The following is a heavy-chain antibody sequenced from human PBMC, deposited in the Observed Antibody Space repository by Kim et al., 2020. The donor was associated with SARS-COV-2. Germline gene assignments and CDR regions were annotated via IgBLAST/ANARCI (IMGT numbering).Heavy chain of an antibody. D-gene: IGHD3-3*01. V-gene: IGHV3-74*01. Sequence: GGSLRLSCAASGFTFSNYWMHWVRQAPGKGLVWVSRIKYDGRTKIYADSVKGRFTISRDNAKYTLYLQMNGLRVEDTGVYYCTRALDLRLFDQGGQGTLV. CDR2: IKYDGRTK. CDR3: TRALDLRLFDQ. CDR1: GFTFSNYW. J-gene: IGHJ4*02.